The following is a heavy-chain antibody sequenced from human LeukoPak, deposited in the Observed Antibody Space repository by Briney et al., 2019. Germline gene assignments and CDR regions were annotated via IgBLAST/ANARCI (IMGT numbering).Heavy chain of an antibody. CDR3: AREYYDILTGYYNDY. J-gene: IGHJ4*02. CDR1: GGTFSSYA. CDR2: IIPIFGTA. D-gene: IGHD3-9*01. V-gene: IGHV1-69*13. Sequence: GASVKVSCKTSGGTFSSYAISWVRQAPGQGLEWMGGIIPIFGTANCAQKFQGRVTITADESTSRAYMELSSLRSEDTAVYYCAREYYDILTGYYNDYWGQGTLVTVSS.